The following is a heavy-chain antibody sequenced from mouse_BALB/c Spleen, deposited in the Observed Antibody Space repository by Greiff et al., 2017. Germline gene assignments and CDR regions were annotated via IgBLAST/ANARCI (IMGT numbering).Heavy chain of an antibody. V-gene: IGHV5-17*02. CDR2: ISSGSSTI. CDR1: GFTFSSFG. Sequence: EVQLVESGGGLVQPGGSRKLSCAASGFTFSSFGMHWVRQAPEKGLEWVAYISSGSSTIYYADTVKGRFTISRDNPKNTLFLQMTSLRSEDTAMYYCARNYGSSYHYAMDYWGQGTSVTVSS. D-gene: IGHD1-1*01. J-gene: IGHJ4*01. CDR3: ARNYGSSYHYAMDY.